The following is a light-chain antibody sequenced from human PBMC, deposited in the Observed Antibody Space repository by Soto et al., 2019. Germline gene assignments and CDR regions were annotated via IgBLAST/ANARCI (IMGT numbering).Light chain of an antibody. CDR2: EVS. Sequence: QSALTQPASVSVSPGQSITISCTGTSSDVGGYNYVSWYQQHPGNAPKLMIYEVSNRPSGVSNRFSGSKSGNTASLTISGLQAEDEADYYCSSYTSSSTYVFGTGTKMTVL. CDR1: SSDVGGYNY. J-gene: IGLJ1*01. V-gene: IGLV2-14*01. CDR3: SSYTSSSTYV.